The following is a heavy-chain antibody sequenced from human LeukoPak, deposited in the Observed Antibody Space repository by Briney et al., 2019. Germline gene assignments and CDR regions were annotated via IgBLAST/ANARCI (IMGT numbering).Heavy chain of an antibody. Sequence: GGSLRLSCAASGFTVSSSYMTWVRQAPGKGLEWVSVIYSGGTTYYADSVKGRFTISRDNSKNTLYLQMNSLRAEDTAVYYCAKELWFGELLSRGFFDYWGQGTLVTVSS. CDR2: IYSGGTT. D-gene: IGHD3-10*01. V-gene: IGHV3-66*01. J-gene: IGHJ4*02. CDR1: GFTVSSSY. CDR3: AKELWFGELLSRGFFDY.